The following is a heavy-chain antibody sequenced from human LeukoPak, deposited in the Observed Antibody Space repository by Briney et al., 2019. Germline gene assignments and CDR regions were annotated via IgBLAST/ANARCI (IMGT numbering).Heavy chain of an antibody. CDR1: GFTFSSYA. D-gene: IGHD5-18*01. Sequence: GRSLRLSCAASGFTFSSYAMHWVRQAPGKGLEWVAVISYDGSNKYYADSVKGRFTISRDNSKNTLYLQMNSLRAEDTAVYYCARDWGERGYSYGLLGYWGQGTLVTVSS. V-gene: IGHV3-30-3*01. CDR2: ISYDGSNK. J-gene: IGHJ4*02. CDR3: ARDWGERGYSYGLLGY.